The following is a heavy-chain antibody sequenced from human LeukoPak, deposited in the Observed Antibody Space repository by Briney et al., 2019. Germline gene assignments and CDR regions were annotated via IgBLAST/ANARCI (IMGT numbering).Heavy chain of an antibody. V-gene: IGHV4-38-2*02. D-gene: IGHD1-26*01. CDR3: ARGNRAYSGSYYLDY. J-gene: IGHJ4*02. CDR1: GYSISSGYY. CDR2: ICHSGST. Sequence: PSETLSLTCTVSGYSISSGYYWGWIRQPPGKGQEWIGSICHSGSTYYNPSLKSRVTISVDTSKNQFSLKLSSVTAADTAVYYCARGNRAYSGSYYLDYWGQGTLVTVSS.